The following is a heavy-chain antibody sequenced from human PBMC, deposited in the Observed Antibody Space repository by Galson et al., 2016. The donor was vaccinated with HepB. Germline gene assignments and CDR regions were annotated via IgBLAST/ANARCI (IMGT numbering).Heavy chain of an antibody. CDR2: IDPSDSQT. V-gene: IGHV5-10-1*01. CDR1: GYSFTTYW. Sequence: QSGAEVKKPGESLRISCHGSGYSFTTYWISWVRQMPGKGLEWMGRIDPSDSQTNYSPSFQGHVTISGDKSTRTAYLQWSSLKASDTAIYYCARHYSSSERFGFDDWGQGTLITVSA. CDR3: ARHYSSSERFGFDD. D-gene: IGHD6-6*01. J-gene: IGHJ4*02.